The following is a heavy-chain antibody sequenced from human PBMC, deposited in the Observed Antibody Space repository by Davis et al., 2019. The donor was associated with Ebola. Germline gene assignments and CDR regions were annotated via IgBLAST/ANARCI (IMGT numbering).Heavy chain of an antibody. CDR2: IYYSGST. Sequence: PSETLSLTCTVSGGSISSYYWSWIRQPPGKGLEWIGYIYYSGSTNYNPSLKSRVTISVDTSKNQFSLKLSSVTAADTAVYYCARDRGSSSWPYFDYWGQGTLVTVSS. V-gene: IGHV4-59*01. D-gene: IGHD6-13*01. J-gene: IGHJ4*02. CDR1: GGSISSYY. CDR3: ARDRGSSSWPYFDY.